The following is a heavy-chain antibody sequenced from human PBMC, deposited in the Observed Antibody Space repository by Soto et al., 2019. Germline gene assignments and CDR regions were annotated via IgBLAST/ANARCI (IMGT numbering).Heavy chain of an antibody. J-gene: IGHJ3*02. CDR3: ARDLVPQYYYDSSGRDDAFDI. V-gene: IGHV3-33*01. D-gene: IGHD3-22*01. CDR1: GFTFSSYG. CDR2: IWYDGSNK. Sequence: QVQLVESGGGVVQPGRSLRLSCAASGFTFSSYGMHWVRQAPGKGLEWVAVIWYDGSNKYYADSVKGRFTISRDNSKNTLYLQMNSLRAEDTAVYYCARDLVPQYYYDSSGRDDAFDIWGQGTMDTVSS.